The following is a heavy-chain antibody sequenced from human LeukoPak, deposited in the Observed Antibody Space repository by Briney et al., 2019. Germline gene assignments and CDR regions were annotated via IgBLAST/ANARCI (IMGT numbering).Heavy chain of an antibody. J-gene: IGHJ3*02. V-gene: IGHV3-21*01. CDR1: GFTFSSYR. CDR3: ASRNQYCGGDCFWAFDI. CDR2: ISSSGSYI. D-gene: IGHD2-21*02. Sequence: HLGSLRLSRALSGFTFSSYRMNWDRQAPGKGLEWVSSISSSGSYIYYADSEKGRFTISRDNAKNSLYLQMNSLRAEDTAVYYCASRNQYCGGDCFWAFDIWGQGTMVTVSS.